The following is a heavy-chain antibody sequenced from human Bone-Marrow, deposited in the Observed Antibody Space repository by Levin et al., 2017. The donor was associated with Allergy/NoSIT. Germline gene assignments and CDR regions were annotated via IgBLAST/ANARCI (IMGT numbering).Heavy chain of an antibody. D-gene: IGHD3-16*02. CDR2: IKSKTDGGTP. J-gene: IGHJ4*02. Sequence: TPGGSLRLSCAASGFTFSNAWMSWVRQAPGKGLEWVGRIKSKTDGGTPDYAAPVNGRFTISSDDSKKKLYLKMNRLKTEDTAVYYCCGYIWGSYRQYYYDYWGKGTLVTVSS. CDR1: GFTFSNAW. CDR3: CGYIWGSYRQYYYDY. V-gene: IGHV3-15*01.